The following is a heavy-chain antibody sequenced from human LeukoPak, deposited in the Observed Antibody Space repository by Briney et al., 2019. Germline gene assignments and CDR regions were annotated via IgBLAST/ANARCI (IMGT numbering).Heavy chain of an antibody. CDR3: VREDIVVVTTLDH. CDR1: GFSFSRFW. CDR2: ITSDGSNR. Sequence: GGSLRLSCAASGFSFSRFWMHWVRHAPGKGLVWISRITSDGSNRDYADSVKGRFTIPRDNAKNTLYLQMNSLRTEDTAVYFCVREDIVVVTTLDHWGQGSLVTVSS. J-gene: IGHJ4*02. D-gene: IGHD2-21*02. V-gene: IGHV3-74*01.